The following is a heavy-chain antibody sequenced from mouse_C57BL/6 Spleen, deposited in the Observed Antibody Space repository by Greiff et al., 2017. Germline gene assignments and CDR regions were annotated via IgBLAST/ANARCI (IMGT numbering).Heavy chain of an antibody. D-gene: IGHD3-1*01. CDR3: ARLGLSWFAY. J-gene: IGHJ3*01. V-gene: IGHV1-69*01. Sequence: QVQLKESGAELVMPGASVQLSCKASGYTFTSYWMHWVKQRPGQGLEWIGEIDPSDSYTNYNQKFKGKSTLTVDKDSSTAYMQLSSLTSEYSAVYYCARLGLSWFAYWGQGTLVTVSA. CDR2: IDPSDSYT. CDR1: GYTFTSYW.